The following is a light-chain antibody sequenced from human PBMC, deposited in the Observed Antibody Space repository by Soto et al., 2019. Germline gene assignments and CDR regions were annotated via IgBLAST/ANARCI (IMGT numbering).Light chain of an antibody. J-gene: IGKJ1*01. CDR2: DAS. V-gene: IGKV3D-15*01. CDR3: QQYDAWPLWT. Sequence: EIVMTQSPATLSVSPGERATLSCRASQSFTGSFLAWYQQKPGQAPRLLIYDASSRATGIPDRFSGSGSGTEFTLTISSLQSEDFAVYYCQQYDAWPLWTFGQGTKVDIK. CDR1: QSFTGSF.